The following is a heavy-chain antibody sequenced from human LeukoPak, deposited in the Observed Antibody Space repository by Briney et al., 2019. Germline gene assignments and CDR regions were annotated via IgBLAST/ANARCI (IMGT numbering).Heavy chain of an antibody. J-gene: IGHJ3*02. D-gene: IGHD6-13*01. V-gene: IGHV3-33*01. CDR1: GFTFSSYG. Sequence: GGSLRLSCAASGFTFSSYGMHWVRQAPGKGLEWVAVIWYDGSNKYYADSVKGRFTISRDNSKNTLYLQMNSLRAEDTAVYYCARDPTARAAADAFDIWGQGTMVTVSS. CDR2: IWYDGSNK. CDR3: ARDPTARAAADAFDI.